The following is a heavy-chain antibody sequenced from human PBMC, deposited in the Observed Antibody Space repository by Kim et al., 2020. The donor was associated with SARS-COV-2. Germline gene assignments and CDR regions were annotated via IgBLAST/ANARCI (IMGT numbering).Heavy chain of an antibody. Sequence: PSLKSRVTISVDTSKNQVSLKLSSVTAADTAVYYCARLYCSSTSCYEVDYWGQGTLVTVSS. CDR3: ARLYCSSTSCYEVDY. V-gene: IGHV4-39*01. D-gene: IGHD2-2*01. J-gene: IGHJ4*02.